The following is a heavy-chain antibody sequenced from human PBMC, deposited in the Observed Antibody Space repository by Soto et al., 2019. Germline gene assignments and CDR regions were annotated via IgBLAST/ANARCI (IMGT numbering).Heavy chain of an antibody. J-gene: IGHJ5*02. CDR3: ATTVTSLYNWFDP. CDR2: IHDSGST. CDR1: GGSISSSSYY. V-gene: IGHV4-39*01. D-gene: IGHD2-2*01. Sequence: SETLSLTCTVSGGSISSSSYYWGWIRQPPGKGLEWIGSIHDSGSTYHNPSLKSRVTISVDTSKNQFSLRLSSVSATDTAVYYCATTVTSLYNWFDPWGQGTLVTVSS.